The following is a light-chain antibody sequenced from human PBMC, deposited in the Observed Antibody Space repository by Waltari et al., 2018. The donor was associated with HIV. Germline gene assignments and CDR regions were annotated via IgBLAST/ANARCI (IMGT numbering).Light chain of an antibody. CDR2: DDS. V-gene: IGLV3-21*04. J-gene: IGLJ3*02. CDR3: QVWDSSSDLWV. Sequence: SYVLTQPPSVSVAPGKTARITCGGNKIGGKRVHWYPQRPGQAPVLVIYDDSDRPSGIPERFSGSNSENTATLTISRVEAGDEADFYCQVWDSSSDLWVFGGGTKLTVL. CDR1: KIGGKR.